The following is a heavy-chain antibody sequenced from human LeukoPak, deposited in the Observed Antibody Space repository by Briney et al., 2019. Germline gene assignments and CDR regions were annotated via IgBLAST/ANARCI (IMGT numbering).Heavy chain of an antibody. CDR1: GGSFSGYY. J-gene: IGHJ4*02. Sequence: SGTLSLTCAVYGGSFSGYYWSWIRQPPGKGLEWIGEINHSGSTNYNPSLKSRVTISVDTSKNQFSLKLSSVTAADTAVYYCAGEYDSSGYSFHYFDYWGQGTLVTVSS. D-gene: IGHD3-22*01. CDR2: INHSGST. CDR3: AGEYDSSGYSFHYFDY. V-gene: IGHV4-34*01.